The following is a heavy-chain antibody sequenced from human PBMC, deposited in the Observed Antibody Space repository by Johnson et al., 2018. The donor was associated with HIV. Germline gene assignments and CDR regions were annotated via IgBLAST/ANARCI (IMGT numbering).Heavy chain of an antibody. D-gene: IGHD1-26*01. J-gene: IGHJ3*02. CDR1: GFTFDDYG. CDR3: ASGSGSYLSAFDI. CDR2: INWHGGST. V-gene: IGHV3-20*04. Sequence: QLVESGGGLIQPGGSLRLSCAASGFTFDDYGMSWVRPAPGKGLEWVSGINWHGGSTGYAASVQGRFPISRDNAKNSLYLQMNSLRAEDTALYYCASGSGSYLSAFDIWGQGTMVTVSS.